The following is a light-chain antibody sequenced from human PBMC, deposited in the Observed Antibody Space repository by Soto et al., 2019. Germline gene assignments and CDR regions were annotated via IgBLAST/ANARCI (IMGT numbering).Light chain of an antibody. CDR1: TSNIGSRD. CDR3: AAWDDRLNGYV. Sequence: QSVPTQPPSASGTPGQRVTISCSGSTSNIGSRDVNWYQQLPGTAPKLLMYSNNPRPSGVPDRFSGSKSGTSASLAISGLQSEDEADYYCAAWDDRLNGYVFGSGTKLTVL. CDR2: SNN. V-gene: IGLV1-44*01. J-gene: IGLJ1*01.